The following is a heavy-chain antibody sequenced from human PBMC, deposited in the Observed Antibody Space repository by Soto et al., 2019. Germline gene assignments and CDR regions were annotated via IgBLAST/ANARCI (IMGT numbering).Heavy chain of an antibody. CDR2: VSLTGDRT. D-gene: IGHD2-8*01. J-gene: IGHJ4*02. CDR3: ARGGGYCTPTSCAIDS. Sequence: EVQLLESGGGLVQRGGSLGPPWVASNSVFSGKKLGWFPRVVGKGLNWVSRVSLTGDRTNYAGSVKGRFTVSRDNFKNALYLEMDSLRPDDTAIYYCARGGGYCTPTSCAIDSWGRGTPVTVSS. CDR1: NSVFSGKK. V-gene: IGHV3-23*01.